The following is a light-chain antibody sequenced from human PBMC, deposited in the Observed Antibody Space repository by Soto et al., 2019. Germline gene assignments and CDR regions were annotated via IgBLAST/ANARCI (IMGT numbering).Light chain of an antibody. CDR2: YVS. Sequence: EIVMTQSPATLSVSPGERATLSCRASQSVSSKLAWFQQKPGQAPSLLIYYVSTRATGVPVRFSGSGSGTEFTLTINSLQSEDFAVYYCQQYYNWPHTFGQGTKLEIK. CDR1: QSVSSK. CDR3: QQYYNWPHT. V-gene: IGKV3-15*01. J-gene: IGKJ2*01.